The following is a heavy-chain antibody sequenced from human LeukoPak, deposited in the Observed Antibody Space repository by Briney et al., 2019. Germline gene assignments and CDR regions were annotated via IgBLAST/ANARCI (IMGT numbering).Heavy chain of an antibody. CDR1: GGTFSSYA. CDR3: AIFPPYDSSGYLDY. J-gene: IGHJ4*02. CDR2: IIPIFGTA. D-gene: IGHD3-22*01. V-gene: IGHV1-69*13. Sequence: ASVKVSCKASGGTFSSYAISWVRQAPGQGLEWMGGIIPIFGTANYAQKFQGKVTITADESTSTAYMELSSLRSEDTAVYYCAIFPPYDSSGYLDYWGQGTPVTVSS.